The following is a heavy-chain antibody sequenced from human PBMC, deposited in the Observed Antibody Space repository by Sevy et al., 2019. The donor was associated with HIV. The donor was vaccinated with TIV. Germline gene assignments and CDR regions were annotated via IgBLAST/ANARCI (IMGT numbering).Heavy chain of an antibody. D-gene: IGHD3-16*01. CDR3: AKDVLGSIDY. CDR2: LSYDDSDE. J-gene: IGHJ4*02. Sequence: GGSLRLSCAASGFIFSTSPMHWVRQAPGKGLECVAILSYDDSDENYADSVKGRFTISRDNSKNTLYMQMNSLRAEDTPVYYCAKDVLGSIDYWGQGTLVTVSS. V-gene: IGHV3-30-3*02. CDR1: GFIFSTSP.